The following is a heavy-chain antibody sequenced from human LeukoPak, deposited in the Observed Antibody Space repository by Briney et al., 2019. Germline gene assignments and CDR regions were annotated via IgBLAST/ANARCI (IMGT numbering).Heavy chain of an antibody. CDR3: ATDLGFIGTYYQGSSFDY. CDR1: GFTFSNAW. Sequence: GGSLRLSCAASGFTFSNAWMSWVRQAPGKGLEWVGRIKSKTDGGTTDYAAPVKGRFTISRDDSKNTLYLQMNSLKTEDTAVYYCATDLGFIGTYYQGSSFDYWGQGTLVTVSS. V-gene: IGHV3-15*01. CDR2: IKSKTDGGTT. D-gene: IGHD1-26*01. J-gene: IGHJ4*02.